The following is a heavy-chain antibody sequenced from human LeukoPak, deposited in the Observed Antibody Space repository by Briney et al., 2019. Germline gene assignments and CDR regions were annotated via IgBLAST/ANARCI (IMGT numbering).Heavy chain of an antibody. CDR1: GFSISMYT. Sequence: GGSLRLSCVASGFSISMYTLSWVRQAPGKGLEWICSAIHYADSVRGRFTISRDNAKNSLYLQMNSLRAEDTAVYYCVKGVGHFDFWSGYSRWGQGTLVTVSS. D-gene: IGHD3-3*01. V-gene: IGHV3-48*04. J-gene: IGHJ4*02. CDR3: VKGVGHFDFWSGYSR. CDR2: SAI.